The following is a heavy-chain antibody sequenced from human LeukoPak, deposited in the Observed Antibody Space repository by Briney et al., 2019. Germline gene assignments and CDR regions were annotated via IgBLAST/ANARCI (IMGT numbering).Heavy chain of an antibody. CDR1: DDSISSGGYS. D-gene: IGHD3-10*01. CDR3: ARGLDSGSYYYYYYYYMDV. J-gene: IGHJ6*03. V-gene: IGHV4-30-4*07. CDR2: IHDSGST. Sequence: SSETLSLTCAISDDSISSGGYSWSWIRQPPGKGLEWIGYIHDSGSTYYSPSLKSRVTISVDTSKNQFSLKLSSVTAADTAVYYCARGLDSGSYYYYYYYYMDVWGKGTTVTVSS.